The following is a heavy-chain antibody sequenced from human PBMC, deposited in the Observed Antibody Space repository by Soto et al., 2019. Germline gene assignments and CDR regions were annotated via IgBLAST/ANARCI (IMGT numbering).Heavy chain of an antibody. Sequence: QVQLVESGGGLGKPGGSLRLSCAAYGFTLSDYYMSGIRQAQGKGLEWVSYISSSGSTIYCAHSMKGRFTISRDNAKNSLYLQMNSLRAEDTAVYYCARVGPPLDYWGQGTLVTVYS. CDR2: ISSSGSTI. V-gene: IGHV3-11*01. CDR3: ARVGPPLDY. CDR1: GFTLSDYY. J-gene: IGHJ4*02.